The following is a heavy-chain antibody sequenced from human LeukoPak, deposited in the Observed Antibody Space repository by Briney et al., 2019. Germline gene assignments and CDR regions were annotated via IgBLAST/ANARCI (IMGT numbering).Heavy chain of an antibody. CDR3: ARDPTPYSGSYYDY. J-gene: IGHJ4*02. D-gene: IGHD1-26*01. CDR1: GFTFSSYA. V-gene: IGHV3-23*01. CDR2: ISSASDST. Sequence: PGGSLRLSCAASGFTFSSYAMIWVRQAPGQGLEWVSGISSASDSTYYAGSVKGRFTISRDNSKNTLYLQMNSLRAEDTAVYYCARDPTPYSGSYYDYWGQGTLVTVSS.